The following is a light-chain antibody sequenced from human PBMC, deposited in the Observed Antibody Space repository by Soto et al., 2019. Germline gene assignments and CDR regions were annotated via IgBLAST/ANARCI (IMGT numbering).Light chain of an antibody. CDR1: SSDVGGYNY. V-gene: IGLV2-14*03. CDR2: DVN. J-gene: IGLJ2*01. Sequence: QSALTQPGSVSGSPGQAITISRAGTSSDVGGYNYVSWYQQHPGKVPRLIISDVNKRPSGVSDRFSGSKSGNTASLTISGLQAEHEADYYCASFTRSVTVVFGGGTKLTVL. CDR3: ASFTRSVTVV.